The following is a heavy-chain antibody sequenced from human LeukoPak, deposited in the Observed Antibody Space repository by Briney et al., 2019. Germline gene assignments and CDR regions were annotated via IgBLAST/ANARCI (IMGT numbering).Heavy chain of an antibody. J-gene: IGHJ6*02. CDR1: GGSFSGYY. CDR2: INHSGST. V-gene: IGHV4-34*01. D-gene: IGHD3-3*01. CDR3: ARGRTIFGVAPPYYYGMDV. Sequence: SETLSLTRAVYGGSFSGYYWSWIRQPPGKGLEWIGEINHSGSTNYNPSLKSRVTISVDTSKNQFSLKLSSVTAADTAVYYCARGRTIFGVAPPYYYGMDVWGQGTTVTVSS.